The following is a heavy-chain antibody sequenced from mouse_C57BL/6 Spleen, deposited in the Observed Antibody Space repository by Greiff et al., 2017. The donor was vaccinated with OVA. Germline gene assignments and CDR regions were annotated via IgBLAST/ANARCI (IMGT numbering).Heavy chain of an antibody. Sequence: VQLQQSGAELVKPGASVKISCKASGYAFSSYWMNWVKQRPGKGLEWIGQIYPGDGDTNYNGKFKGKATLTADKSSSTAYMQLSSLTSEDSAVYFCARAHSSGLFDYWGQGTTLTVSS. J-gene: IGHJ2*01. CDR3: ARAHSSGLFDY. CDR2: IYPGDGDT. D-gene: IGHD3-2*02. V-gene: IGHV1-80*01. CDR1: GYAFSSYW.